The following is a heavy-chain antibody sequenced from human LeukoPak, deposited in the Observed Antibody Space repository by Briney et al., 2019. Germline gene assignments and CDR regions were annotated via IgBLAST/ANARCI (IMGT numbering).Heavy chain of an antibody. D-gene: IGHD3-10*01. V-gene: IGHV4-4*02. CDR1: GGSISSSNW. J-gene: IGHJ4*02. Sequence: SGTLSLTCAVSGGSISSSNWWSWVRQPPGKGLEWIGEIYHSESTNYNPSLKSRVTISVDKSKNQVSLKLSSVTAADTAIYYCARSPSYYGSGSYYSVWGQGTLVTVSS. CDR2: IYHSEST. CDR3: ARSPSYYGSGSYYSV.